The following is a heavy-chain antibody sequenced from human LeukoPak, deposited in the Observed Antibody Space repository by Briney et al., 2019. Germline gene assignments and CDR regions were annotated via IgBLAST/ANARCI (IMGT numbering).Heavy chain of an antibody. V-gene: IGHV3-23*01. CDR1: GFTFSNYP. CDR3: ASRGDGYKLGDY. CDR2: ISGSGGST. J-gene: IGHJ4*02. D-gene: IGHD5-24*01. Sequence: GGSLRLSCAASGFTFSNYPMSWVRQAPGKGLEWVSTISGSGGSTYFADSVKGRFTISRDNSKNTLYLQMNSLRAEDTAVYYCASRGDGYKLGDYWGQGTLVTVSS.